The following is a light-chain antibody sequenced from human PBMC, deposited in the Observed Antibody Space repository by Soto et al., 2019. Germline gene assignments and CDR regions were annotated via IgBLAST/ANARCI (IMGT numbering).Light chain of an antibody. V-gene: IGLV2-14*01. CDR2: EVS. Sequence: QSALTQPASVSGSPGQSITISCIGTSSDVGGYNYVSWYQQFPGRAPKLIIEEVSNRPSGDSNRFSGSKSGNTASLTISGLQAEDEADYHCSSHTSAHTLVFGTGTKVTVL. CDR1: SSDVGGYNY. J-gene: IGLJ1*01. CDR3: SSHTSAHTLV.